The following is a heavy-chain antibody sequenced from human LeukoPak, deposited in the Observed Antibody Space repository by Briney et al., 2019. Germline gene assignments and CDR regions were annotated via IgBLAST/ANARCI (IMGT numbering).Heavy chain of an antibody. D-gene: IGHD3-22*01. CDR2: MNPNSGNT. CDR3: ARGAYYYDSSGYSNFDY. V-gene: IGHV1-8*01. J-gene: IGHJ4*02. Sequence: ASGKVSCKASGYTFTSYDINWVRQATGQGLEWMGWMNPNSGNTGYAQKFQGRVTMTRNTSISTAYMELSSLRSEDTAVYYCARGAYYYDSSGYSNFDYWGQGTLVTVSS. CDR1: GYTFTSYD.